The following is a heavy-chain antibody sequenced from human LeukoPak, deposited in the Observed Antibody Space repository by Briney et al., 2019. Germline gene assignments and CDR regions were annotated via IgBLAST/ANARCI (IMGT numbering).Heavy chain of an antibody. Sequence: ASVKVSCKASGYTFTGYYMHWVRQAPGQGLEWMGWINPNSGGTNYAQKFQGRVTMTRDTSISTAYMELSRLRSDDTAVYYCARDVISSSPTEVFDYWGQGTLVTVSS. V-gene: IGHV1-2*02. D-gene: IGHD6-6*01. CDR2: INPNSGGT. J-gene: IGHJ4*02. CDR1: GYTFTGYY. CDR3: ARDVISSSPTEVFDY.